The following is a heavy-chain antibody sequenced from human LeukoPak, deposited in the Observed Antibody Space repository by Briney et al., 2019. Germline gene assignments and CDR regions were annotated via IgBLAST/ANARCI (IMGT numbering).Heavy chain of an antibody. Sequence: SVKVSCKASGGTFSSYAISWVRQAPGQGLEWMGRIIPIFGIANYAQKFQGRVTTTADKSTSTAYMELSSLRSEDTAVYYCARDGRSSTSYNWFDPWGQGTLVTVSS. CDR1: GGTFSSYA. D-gene: IGHD2-2*01. CDR2: IIPIFGIA. J-gene: IGHJ5*02. CDR3: ARDGRSSTSYNWFDP. V-gene: IGHV1-69*04.